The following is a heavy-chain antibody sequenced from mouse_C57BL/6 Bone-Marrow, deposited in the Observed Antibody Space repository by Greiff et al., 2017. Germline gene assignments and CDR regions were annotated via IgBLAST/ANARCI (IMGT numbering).Heavy chain of an antibody. CDR1: GYSITSGYY. D-gene: IGHD2-2*01. CDR2: ISYDGSN. J-gene: IGHJ1*03. Sequence: ESGPGLVKPSQSLSLTCSVTGYSITSGYYWNWIRQFPGNKLEWMGYISYDGSNNYNPSLKNRISITRDTSKNQFFLKLNSVTTEDTATYYCARVWLRRYFDVWGTGTTVTVSS. V-gene: IGHV3-6*01. CDR3: ARVWLRRYFDV.